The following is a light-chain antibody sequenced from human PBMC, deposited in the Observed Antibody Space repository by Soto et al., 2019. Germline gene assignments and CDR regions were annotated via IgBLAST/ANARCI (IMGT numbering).Light chain of an antibody. Sequence: DIVLTQSPGTLSLSPGKRATLSCRASQSVNSAYLAWYQQKPGQAPRLLIYGASTRATGIPDRFSGSGSGTDFTLTISRLEPEDLAVYYCQQYGNSPPWTFGQGTKVEIK. CDR1: QSVNSAY. CDR2: GAS. J-gene: IGKJ1*01. V-gene: IGKV3-20*01. CDR3: QQYGNSPPWT.